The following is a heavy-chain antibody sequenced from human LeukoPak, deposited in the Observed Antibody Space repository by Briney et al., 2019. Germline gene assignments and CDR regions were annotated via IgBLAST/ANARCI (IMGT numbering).Heavy chain of an antibody. J-gene: IGHJ4*02. Sequence: GGSLRLSCAASGFIFSTYAMSWVRQAPGKGLEWVSTISGSSGSTDYADSVRGRFTISRDNSKNTLYLQMNSLRAEDTAVYYCAKESHDSSGYHFGDWGQGTLVTVSS. V-gene: IGHV3-23*01. CDR2: ISGSSGST. D-gene: IGHD3-22*01. CDR1: GFIFSTYA. CDR3: AKESHDSSGYHFGD.